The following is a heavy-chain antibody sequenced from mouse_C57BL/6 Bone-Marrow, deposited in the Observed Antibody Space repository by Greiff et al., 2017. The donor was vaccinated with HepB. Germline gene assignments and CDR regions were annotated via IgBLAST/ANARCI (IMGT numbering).Heavy chain of an antibody. CDR3: ASLYYGSSRWYFDV. CDR1: GYTFTSYW. CDR2: IDPSDSYT. Sequence: VQLQQPGAELVRPGTSVKLSCKASGYTFTSYWMHWVKQRPGQGLEWIGVIDPSDSYTNYNQKFKGKATLTVDTSSSTAYMQLSSLTSEDSAVYYCASLYYGSSRWYFDVWGTGTTVTVSS. V-gene: IGHV1-59*01. J-gene: IGHJ1*03. D-gene: IGHD1-1*01.